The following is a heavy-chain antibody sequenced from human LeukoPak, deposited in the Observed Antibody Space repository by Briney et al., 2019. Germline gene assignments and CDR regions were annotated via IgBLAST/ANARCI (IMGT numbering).Heavy chain of an antibody. J-gene: IGHJ4*02. V-gene: IGHV3-53*05. CDR2: IYSGGST. D-gene: IGHD3-9*01. Sequence: RGGSPRLSCAASGLTASGKDMSWVRPAPGKGLEWVSVIYSGGSTYYADSVKGRFTISRDNSKNTLYLQMNSLRAEDTAVYYCAKSCLDTYYDTLTGSDYWGQGTLVTVSS. CDR3: AKSCLDTYYDTLTGSDY. CDR1: GLTASGKD.